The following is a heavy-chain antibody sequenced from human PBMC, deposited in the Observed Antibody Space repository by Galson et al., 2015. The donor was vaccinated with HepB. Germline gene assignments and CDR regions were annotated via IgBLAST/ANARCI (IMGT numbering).Heavy chain of an antibody. Sequence: SVKVSCKASGYTFSTYSITWVRQAPGQGLEWMGWISAYNGNTNYAQKLQGRVTMTTDTSTSTAYMELRSLRSDDTAVYYCARARPPYGDNDYWGQGTLVTVSS. CDR1: GYTFSTYS. V-gene: IGHV1-18*01. CDR2: ISAYNGNT. J-gene: IGHJ4*02. D-gene: IGHD3-16*01. CDR3: ARARPPYGDNDY.